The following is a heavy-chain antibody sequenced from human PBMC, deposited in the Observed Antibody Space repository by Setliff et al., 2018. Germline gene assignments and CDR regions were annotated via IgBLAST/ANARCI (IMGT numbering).Heavy chain of an antibody. CDR2: INPSGGST. J-gene: IGHJ2*01. V-gene: IGHV1-46*01. D-gene: IGHD3-3*01. CDR3: ARGRRGNYDFWSGYSNWYFDL. CDR1: GYTFTSYY. Sequence: GASVKVSCKASGYTFTSYYMHWVRQAPGQGLEWMGIINPSGGSTSYAQKFQGRVTMTRDTSTSTVYMELSSLRSEDTAVYYCARGRRGNYDFWSGYSNWYFDLWGRGTLVTVSS.